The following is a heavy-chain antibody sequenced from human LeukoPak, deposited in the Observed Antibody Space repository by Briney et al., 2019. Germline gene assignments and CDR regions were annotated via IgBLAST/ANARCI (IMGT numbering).Heavy chain of an antibody. Sequence: ASVKVSCKASGYTFTSYDINWVRQATGQGLEWMGWMNPNSGNTGYAQKFQGRATMTRNTSISTAYMELSSLRSEDTAVYYCARALYCSGGSCYSNAFDIWGQGTMVTVSS. V-gene: IGHV1-8*01. CDR2: MNPNSGNT. D-gene: IGHD2-15*01. CDR3: ARALYCSGGSCYSNAFDI. CDR1: GYTFTSYD. J-gene: IGHJ3*02.